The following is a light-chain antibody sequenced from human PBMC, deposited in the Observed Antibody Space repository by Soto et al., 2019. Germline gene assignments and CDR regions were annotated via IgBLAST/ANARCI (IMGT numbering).Light chain of an antibody. CDR2: EAS. Sequence: DIQMTHSPSSLSASVGDRVTITCHASQDINNYLNWYQQRSGKAPKLLIYEASSLETGVPSRFSGSGSGTEFTLTISSLQPDDFATYYCQQYNTFWTFGQGTKVDIK. CDR3: QQYNTFWT. V-gene: IGKV1-5*03. J-gene: IGKJ1*01. CDR1: QDINNY.